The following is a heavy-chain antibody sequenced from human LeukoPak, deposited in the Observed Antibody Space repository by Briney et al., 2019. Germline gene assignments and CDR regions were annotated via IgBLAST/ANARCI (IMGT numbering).Heavy chain of an antibody. D-gene: IGHD3-9*01. Sequence: PGGSLRLSCTASGFTFGPYTMNWVRQAPGKGLEWVSHISSSSDTIYYADSVKGRFTISRDNAKNSLFLQMNSLRAEDTAVYYCAKRADRILIAGAFDIWGQGTMVTVSS. V-gene: IGHV3-48*04. J-gene: IGHJ3*02. CDR2: ISSSSDTI. CDR1: GFTFGPYT. CDR3: AKRADRILIAGAFDI.